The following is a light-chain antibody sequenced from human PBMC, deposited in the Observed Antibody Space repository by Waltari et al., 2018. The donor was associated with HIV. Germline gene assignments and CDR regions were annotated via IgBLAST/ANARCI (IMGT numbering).Light chain of an antibody. V-gene: IGLV1-44*01. J-gene: IGLJ3*02. Sequence: QSVLTQPPSASGTPGQRVTISCSGSRSNIGRNTVNWYQQLPGTAPKPLIYNNNQRPSGVPDRFSGSKSGTSASLAISGLQSEDEADYYCAAWDGSLNGWVFGGGTKLTVL. CDR3: AAWDGSLNGWV. CDR2: NNN. CDR1: RSNIGRNT.